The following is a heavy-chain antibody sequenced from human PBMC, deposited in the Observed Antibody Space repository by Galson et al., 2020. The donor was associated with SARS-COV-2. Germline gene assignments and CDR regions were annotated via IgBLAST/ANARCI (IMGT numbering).Heavy chain of an antibody. CDR1: GFAFNTYL. CDR3: ARGWRHPAS. V-gene: IGHV3-7*01. Sequence: GGSLRLSCAASGFAFNTYLMSWVRQAPGKGLEWVASINEEGTDKYFVDSVKGRFTISRDNAKSSLFLQMNSLRAEDTAVYYCARGWRHPASWGQGTLVTVSS. CDR2: INEEGTDK. J-gene: IGHJ5*02.